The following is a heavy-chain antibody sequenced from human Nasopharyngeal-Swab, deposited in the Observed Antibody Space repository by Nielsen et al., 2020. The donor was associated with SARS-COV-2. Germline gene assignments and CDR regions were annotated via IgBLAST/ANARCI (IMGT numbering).Heavy chain of an antibody. J-gene: IGHJ5*02. Sequence: WIRQPPGKGLEWIGYIYHSGSTNYNPSFKSRVTISVDTSKNQFSLKLSSVTAADTAVYYCARGLPMVRGVIRTSWFDPWGQGTLVTVSS. CDR3: ARGLPMVRGVIRTSWFDP. V-gene: IGHV4-59*12. D-gene: IGHD3-10*01. CDR2: IYHSGST.